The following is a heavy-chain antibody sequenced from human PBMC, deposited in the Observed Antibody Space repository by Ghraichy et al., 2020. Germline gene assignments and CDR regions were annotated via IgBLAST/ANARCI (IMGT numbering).Heavy chain of an antibody. CDR1: DDSISSYY. Sequence: SQTLSLTCTVSDDSISSYYWSWVWQPAGRGLEWIGRVYNSGSTFYNPSLKSRVTMSVDPSKNQVSLKLKSVTAADTAVYYCARDGYCSSTSCYAAYYYGLEVWGQGTTVTVSS. CDR3: ARDGYCSSTSCYAAYYYGLEV. V-gene: IGHV4-4*07. J-gene: IGHJ6*02. D-gene: IGHD2-2*03. CDR2: VYNSGST.